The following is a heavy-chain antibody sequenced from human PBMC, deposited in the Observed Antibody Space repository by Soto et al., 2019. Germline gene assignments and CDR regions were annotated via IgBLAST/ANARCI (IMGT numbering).Heavy chain of an antibody. CDR2: INHSGST. CDR1: GGSFSGYY. V-gene: IGHV4-34*01. D-gene: IGHD3-9*01. CDR3: ARDTHYDILTGYYTEYNWFDP. Sequence: QVQLQQWGAGLLKPSETLSLTCAVYGGSFSGYYWSWIRQPPGKGLEWIGEINHSGSTNYNPSLKSRVTISVDTSKNQFSLKLSSVTAADTAVCYCARDTHYDILTGYYTEYNWFDPWGQGTLVTVSS. J-gene: IGHJ5*02.